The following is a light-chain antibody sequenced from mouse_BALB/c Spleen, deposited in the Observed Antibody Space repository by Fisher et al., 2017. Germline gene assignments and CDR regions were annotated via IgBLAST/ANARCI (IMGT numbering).Light chain of an antibody. Sequence: IVLTQSPAIMSASPGEKVTMTCSASSSVSYMYWYQQKPGSSPRLLIYDTSNLASGVPVRFSGSGSGTSYSLTISRMEAEDAATYYCQQWSSYPPFGGGTKLEIK. CDR3: QQWSSYPP. CDR1: SSVSY. J-gene: IGKJ1*01. CDR2: DTS. V-gene: IGKV4-55*01.